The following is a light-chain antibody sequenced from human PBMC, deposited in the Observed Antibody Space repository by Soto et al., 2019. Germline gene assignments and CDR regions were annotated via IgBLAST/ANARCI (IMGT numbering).Light chain of an antibody. J-gene: IGKJ5*01. V-gene: IGKV1-39*01. CDR2: AAS. CDR1: QSISSY. Sequence: DIQMTQSPSTLSGSVGDRVTITCRASQSISSYLNWYQQKPGKAPKLLIYAASSLQSGVPSRFSSSGSGTDFTLTISSLQPEDFATYYCQQSYSTPITFGQGTRLEIK. CDR3: QQSYSTPIT.